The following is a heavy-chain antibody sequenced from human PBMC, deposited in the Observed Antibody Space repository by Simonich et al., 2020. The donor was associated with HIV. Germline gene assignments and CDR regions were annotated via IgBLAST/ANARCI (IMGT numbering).Heavy chain of an antibody. V-gene: IGHV4-39*07. CDR3: ARLNGANWGHFDY. J-gene: IGHJ4*02. CDR2: IYYSGST. Sequence: QLQLQESGPGLVKPSETLSLTCTVSGGSISSNNYYWGWIRQPPGRGLEWIGSIYYSGSTNYKPSLTSRVTILVDTSKNQFSLKLSSVTATDTAVYYCARLNGANWGHFDYWGQGTLVTVSS. D-gene: IGHD7-27*01. CDR1: GGSISSNNYY.